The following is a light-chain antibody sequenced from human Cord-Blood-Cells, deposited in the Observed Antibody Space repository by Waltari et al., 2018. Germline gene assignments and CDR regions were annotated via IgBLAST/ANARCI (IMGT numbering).Light chain of an antibody. J-gene: IGKJ5*01. V-gene: IGKV1-39*01. CDR1: QSISSY. CDR3: QQSYSTPIT. Sequence: DIQMTQSPSYLSASVGDRVTITCRASQSISSYLNWYQQKPGKAPKLLIYAASSLQSGVPSRFSGSGSVTDFTLTISSLQPEDFATYYCQQSYSTPITFGQGTRLEIK. CDR2: AAS.